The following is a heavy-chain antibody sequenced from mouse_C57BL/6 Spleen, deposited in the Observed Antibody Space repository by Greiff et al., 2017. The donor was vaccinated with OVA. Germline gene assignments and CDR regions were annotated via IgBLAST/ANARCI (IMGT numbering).Heavy chain of an antibody. Sequence: EVQLQQSGPELVKPGASVKISCKASGYTFTDYYMNWVKQSHGKSLEWIGDINPNNGGTSYNQKFKGKATLTVDKSSSTAYMELRSLTSEDSAVYYCTYGSSSSYWYFDVWGTGTTVTVSS. D-gene: IGHD1-1*01. CDR2: INPNNGGT. J-gene: IGHJ1*03. CDR1: GYTFTDYY. V-gene: IGHV1-26*01. CDR3: TYGSSSSYWYFDV.